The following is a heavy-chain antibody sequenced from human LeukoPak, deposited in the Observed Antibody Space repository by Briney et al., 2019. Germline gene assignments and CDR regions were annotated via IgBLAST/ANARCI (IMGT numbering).Heavy chain of an antibody. CDR3: ARDGDSSPFDY. D-gene: IGHD3-22*01. CDR1: GGSISSGDYY. CDR2: IYYSGSI. Sequence: SETLSLTCTVSGGSISSGDYYWSWIRQPPGKGLEWIGYIYYSGSIYYNPSLKSRVTISVDTSKNQFSLKLGSVTAADTAVYYCARDGDSSPFDYWGQGTLVTVSS. J-gene: IGHJ4*02. V-gene: IGHV4-30-4*01.